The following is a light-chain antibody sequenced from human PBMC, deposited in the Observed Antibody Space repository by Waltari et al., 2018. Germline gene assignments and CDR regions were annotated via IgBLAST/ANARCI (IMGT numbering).Light chain of an antibody. V-gene: IGKV1-6*01. CDR2: AAS. CDR3: QHDYDNPTWT. CDR1: QNIYSN. J-gene: IGKJ1*01. Sequence: IQMTQSPSALSASVGDRVTISCRASQNIYSNLAWYQQKPGKAPKLLIYAASSLQSGIPSRFSGSGSGTDFTLTISSLQPEDSAAYYCQHDYDNPTWTFGQGTKVEIK.